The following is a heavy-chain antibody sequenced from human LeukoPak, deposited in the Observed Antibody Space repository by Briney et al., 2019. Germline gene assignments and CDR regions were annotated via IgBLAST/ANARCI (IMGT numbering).Heavy chain of an antibody. J-gene: IGHJ4*02. CDR2: VYSSGSSGST. CDR3: ARNYYDIIDSYSFDS. V-gene: IGHV4-59*08. CDR1: GGSISGYY. D-gene: IGHD3-22*01. Sequence: SETLSLTCSVSGGSISGYYWSWIRQPPGKELEWIGYVYSSGSSGSTSYNPSLKSRLTISLDTSDNHFSLKLISVTAADTAVYYCARNYYDIIDSYSFDSWGQGTLVTVSS.